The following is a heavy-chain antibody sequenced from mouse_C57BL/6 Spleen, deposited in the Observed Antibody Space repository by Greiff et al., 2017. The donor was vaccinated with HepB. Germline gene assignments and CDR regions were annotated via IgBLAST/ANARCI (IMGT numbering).Heavy chain of an antibody. CDR1: VYTFTSYW. J-gene: IGHJ3*01. V-gene: IGHV1-64*01. Sequence: QVQLQQPGAELVKPGASVKLSCKASVYTFTSYWMHWVKQRPGQGLEWIGMIHPNSGSTNYNEKFKSKATLTVDKSSSTAYMQLSSLTSEDSAVYYCARERLRGFAYWGQGTLVTVSA. D-gene: IGHD2-4*01. CDR2: IHPNSGST. CDR3: ARERLRGFAY.